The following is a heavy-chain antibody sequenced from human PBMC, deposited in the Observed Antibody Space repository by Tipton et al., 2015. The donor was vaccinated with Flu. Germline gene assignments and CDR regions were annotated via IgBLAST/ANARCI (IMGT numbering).Heavy chain of an antibody. J-gene: IGHJ4*02. CDR2: IYHSGST. CDR3: ARGDGYNFDY. V-gene: IGHV4-38-2*01. CDR1: GFIFSDSY. D-gene: IGHD5-24*01. Sequence: LRLSCAASGFIFSDSYMSWIRQPPGKGLEWIGNIYHSGSTFYNPSLKSRVTISVDTSKNQFSLKLSSVTAADTAVYYCARGDGYNFDYWGQGTLVTVSS.